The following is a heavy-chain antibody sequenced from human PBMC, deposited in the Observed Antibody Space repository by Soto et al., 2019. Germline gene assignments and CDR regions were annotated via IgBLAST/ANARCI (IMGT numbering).Heavy chain of an antibody. CDR3: ARESEDLTSNFDY. Sequence: GGSLRLSCAASGFTFTRYSMNRVRQAPGKGLEWVSSISSTTNYIYYADSMKGRFTVSRDNAKNSVYLEMNSLSAEDTAVYYCARESEDLTSNFDYWGQGTLVTVSS. CDR1: GFTFTRYS. CDR2: ISSTTNYI. V-gene: IGHV3-21*01. J-gene: IGHJ4*02.